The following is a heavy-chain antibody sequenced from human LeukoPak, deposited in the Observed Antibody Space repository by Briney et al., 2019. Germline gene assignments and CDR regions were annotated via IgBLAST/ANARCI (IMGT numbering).Heavy chain of an antibody. CDR3: ARHDHTGHGDPNWFDP. CDR2: IYYGGST. Sequence: SETLSLTCIASGGSISRGSYYWGWIRQPPGKGLEWIGSIYYGGSTFYNPSLRSRITISLDTSRNQFSLKLTSVTAADTAVYYCARHDHTGHGDPNWFDPWGQGTLVIVSS. V-gene: IGHV4-39*01. CDR1: GGSISRGSYY. J-gene: IGHJ5*02. D-gene: IGHD4-17*01.